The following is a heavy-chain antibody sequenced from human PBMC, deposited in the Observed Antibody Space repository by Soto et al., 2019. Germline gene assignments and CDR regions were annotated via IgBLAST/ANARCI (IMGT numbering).Heavy chain of an antibody. D-gene: IGHD2-15*01. CDR1: GFTFSSYA. CDR2: ISYDGSNK. CDR3: ARDLFVVVVAAKPAPGGSGMDV. J-gene: IGHJ6*02. V-gene: IGHV3-30*09. Sequence: VGSLRLSCAASGFTFSSYAMHWVRQAPGKGLEWVAVISYDGSNKYYADSVKGRFAISRDNSKNTLYLQMNSLRAEDTAVYYCARDLFVVVVAAKPAPGGSGMDVWGQGTTVPVSS.